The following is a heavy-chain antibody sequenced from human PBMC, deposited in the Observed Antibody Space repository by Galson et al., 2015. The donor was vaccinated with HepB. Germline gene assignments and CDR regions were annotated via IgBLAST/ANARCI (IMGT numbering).Heavy chain of an antibody. CDR3: AKEYYDILTGYYLPDY. CDR1: GFTFSSYG. D-gene: IGHD3-9*01. J-gene: IGHJ4*02. CDR2: ISYDGSNK. Sequence: SLRLSCAASGFTFSSYGMHWVRQAPGKGLEWVAVISYDGSNKYYADSVKGRFTISRDNSKNTLYLQMNSLRAEDTAVYYCAKEYYDILTGYYLPDYWGQGTLVTVSS. V-gene: IGHV3-30*18.